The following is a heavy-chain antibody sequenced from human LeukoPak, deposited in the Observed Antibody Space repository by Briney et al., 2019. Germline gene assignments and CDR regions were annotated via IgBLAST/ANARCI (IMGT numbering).Heavy chain of an antibody. V-gene: IGHV4-34*01. CDR2: INHSGST. Sequence: SSETLSLTCAVYGGSFSGYYWSWIRQPPGKGLEWIGEINHSGSTNYNPSLKSRVTISVDTSKNQFSLKLSSVTAADTAVYYCARHLTGYSSGWYGWYFDLWGRGTLVTVSS. CDR1: GGSFSGYY. CDR3: ARHLTGYSSGWYGWYFDL. D-gene: IGHD6-19*01. J-gene: IGHJ2*01.